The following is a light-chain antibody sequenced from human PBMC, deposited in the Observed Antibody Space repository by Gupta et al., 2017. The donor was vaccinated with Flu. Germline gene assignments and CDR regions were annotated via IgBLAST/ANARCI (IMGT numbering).Light chain of an antibody. CDR2: AAS. CDR1: QGLNNW. Sequence: DSQMTQSPSSASASVGDRVSITRRACQGLNNWLVWYQQKPGKAPNLLIYAASKAQSGVPSRFSGSGSGTDFTLTISILQPEDFAKYYCQQGNSFPLTFGQGTQLEIK. J-gene: IGKJ5*01. CDR3: QQGNSFPLT. V-gene: IGKV1D-12*01.